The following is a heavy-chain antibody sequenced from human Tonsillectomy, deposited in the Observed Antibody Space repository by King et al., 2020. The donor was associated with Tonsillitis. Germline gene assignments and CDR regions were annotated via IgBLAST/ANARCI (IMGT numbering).Heavy chain of an antibody. D-gene: IGHD3-10*01. Sequence: VQLVESGGGLVQPGGSLRLSCAASVFTFSSYAMSWVRQAPGKGLEWVAAISGHGGSTYYADSLKCRLTISRDNSKKTLYLEMNSLGAEVTAVYYCAKLGVNYYFDYWGQGTLVTVSS. J-gene: IGHJ4*02. CDR2: ISGHGGST. V-gene: IGHV3-23*04. CDR3: AKLGVNYYFDY. CDR1: VFTFSSYA.